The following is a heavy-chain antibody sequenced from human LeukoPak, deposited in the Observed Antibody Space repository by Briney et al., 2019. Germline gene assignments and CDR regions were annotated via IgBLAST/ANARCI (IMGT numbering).Heavy chain of an antibody. CDR3: ARGDDYGDYFPNY. J-gene: IGHJ4*02. Sequence: GGSLRLSCAASGFPFSNYAMHWVRQAPGKGLEWVSSISSSSSYIYYADSVKGRFTISRDNAKNSLYLQMNSLRAEDTAVYYCARGDDYGDYFPNYWGQGTLVTVSS. D-gene: IGHD4-17*01. CDR1: GFPFSNYA. V-gene: IGHV3-21*01. CDR2: ISSSSSYI.